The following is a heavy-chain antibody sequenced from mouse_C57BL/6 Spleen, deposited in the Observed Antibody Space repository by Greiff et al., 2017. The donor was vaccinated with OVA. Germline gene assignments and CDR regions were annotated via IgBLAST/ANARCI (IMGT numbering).Heavy chain of an antibody. CDR2: IDPEDGET. D-gene: IGHD1-1*01. J-gene: IGHJ2*01. CDR1: GFNIKDYY. CDR3: AADYYGSSPYFDY. Sequence: EVKVVESGAELVKPGASVKLSCTASGFNIKDYYMHWVKQRPEQGLEWIGRIDPEDGETKYDPKFQGKATITADTSSNTAYLQLSSLTSEDAAVYYCAADYYGSSPYFDYWGQGTTLTVSS. V-gene: IGHV14-2*01.